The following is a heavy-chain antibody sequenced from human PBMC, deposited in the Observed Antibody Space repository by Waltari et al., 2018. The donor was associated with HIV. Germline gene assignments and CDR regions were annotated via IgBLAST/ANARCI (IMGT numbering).Heavy chain of an antibody. D-gene: IGHD4-17*01. Sequence: QLQLQESGPGLVKPSETLSLPCPVSGGSVTSSTYYWGWVRQAPGRGPEWIGAISYSGSAYYNPSLESRVTISLDTSKNQFSLKLQSVTAADTAVYYCAGAPNGDFSWLDPWGQGTLVTVSS. CDR1: GGSVTSSTYY. V-gene: IGHV4-39*07. CDR2: ISYSGSA. J-gene: IGHJ5*02. CDR3: AGAPNGDFSWLDP.